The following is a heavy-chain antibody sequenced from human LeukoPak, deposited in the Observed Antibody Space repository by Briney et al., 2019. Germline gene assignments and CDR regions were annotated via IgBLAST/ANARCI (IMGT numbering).Heavy chain of an antibody. CDR2: TYYRSKWYN. D-gene: IGHD3-22*01. CDR3: AREDTSGYYSAFDY. CDR1: GDSVSSNSAC. J-gene: IGHJ4*02. Sequence: SQTLSLTCAIYGDSVSSNSACWNWIRQSPSRGREWLGRTYYRSKWYNDYAVSVKSRITINPDTSKSQFSLQLNSVTPEDTAVYYCAREDTSGYYSAFDYWGQGSLVTVSS. V-gene: IGHV6-1*01.